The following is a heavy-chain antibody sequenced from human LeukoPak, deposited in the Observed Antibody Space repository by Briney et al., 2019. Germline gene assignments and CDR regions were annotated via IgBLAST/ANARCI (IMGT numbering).Heavy chain of an antibody. Sequence: GGSLRLSCAASGFIFSQYSMNWVRQVPGRGPEWVANVNRDGSETYYLDSVKGRFTISKDNAKNSLYLQMNSLRAEDTALYHCARNNGMDVWGQGTTVIVSS. CDR1: GFIFSQYS. V-gene: IGHV3-7*03. CDR2: VNRDGSET. CDR3: ARNNGMDV. J-gene: IGHJ6*02.